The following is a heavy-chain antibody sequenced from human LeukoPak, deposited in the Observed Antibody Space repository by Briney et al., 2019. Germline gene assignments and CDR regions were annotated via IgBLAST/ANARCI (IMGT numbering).Heavy chain of an antibody. CDR3: ARGRGYSYGYDY. J-gene: IGHJ4*02. CDR1: GVTFSSYS. V-gene: IGHV3-21*01. CDR2: ISSSSSYI. D-gene: IGHD5-18*01. Sequence: GGSLRLSCAASGVTFSSYSMNWVRHAPGKGLEWVSSISSSSSYIYYADSVKGRFTISRDNAKNSLYLQMNSLRAEDTAVYYCARGRGYSYGYDYWGQGTLVTVSS.